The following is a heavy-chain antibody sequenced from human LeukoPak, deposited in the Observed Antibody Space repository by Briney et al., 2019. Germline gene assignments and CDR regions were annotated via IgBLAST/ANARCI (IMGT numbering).Heavy chain of an antibody. CDR3: ARATGLRLGEYYYYYYMDV. CDR1: GGSFSSYY. J-gene: IGHJ6*03. Sequence: SETLSPTCAVYGGSFSSYYWSWIRQPPGKGLEWIGYIYYSGSTNYNPSLKSRVTISVDTSKNQFSLKLSSVTAADTAVYYCARATGLRLGEYYYYYYMDVWGKGTTVTVSS. V-gene: IGHV4-59*01. D-gene: IGHD3-16*01. CDR2: IYYSGST.